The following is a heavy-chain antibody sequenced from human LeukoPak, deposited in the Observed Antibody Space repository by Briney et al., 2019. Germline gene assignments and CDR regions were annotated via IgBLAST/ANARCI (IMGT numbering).Heavy chain of an antibody. D-gene: IGHD3-22*01. CDR1: GGSFSGYY. Sequence: SETLSLTCAVYGGSFSGYYWSWIRQPPGKGLEWIGEINHSGSTNYNPSLKSRVTISVDTSKNQFSLKLSSVTAADTAVYYCARVGDSSGYSDSFDYWGQGTLVTVSS. J-gene: IGHJ4*02. CDR3: ARVGDSSGYSDSFDY. CDR2: INHSGST. V-gene: IGHV4-34*01.